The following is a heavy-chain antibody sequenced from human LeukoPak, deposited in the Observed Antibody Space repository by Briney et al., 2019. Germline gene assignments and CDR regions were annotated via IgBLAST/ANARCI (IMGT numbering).Heavy chain of an antibody. V-gene: IGHV1-69*13. CDR3: ARVVRSSWYGHNNYFDY. CDR1: GGTFSSYA. D-gene: IGHD6-13*01. Sequence: ASVTVSCKASGGTFSSYAISWVRQAPGQGLEWMGGIIPIFGTANYAQKFQGRATITADESTSTAYMELSSLRSEDTAVYYCARVVRSSWYGHNNYFDYWGQGTLVTVSS. J-gene: IGHJ4*02. CDR2: IIPIFGTA.